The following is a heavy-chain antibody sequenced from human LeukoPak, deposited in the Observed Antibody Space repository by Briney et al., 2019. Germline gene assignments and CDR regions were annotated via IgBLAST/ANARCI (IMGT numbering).Heavy chain of an antibody. CDR1: GFTFSSYS. V-gene: IGHV3-21*01. D-gene: IGHD6-19*01. J-gene: IGHJ2*01. CDR2: ISSSSSYI. CDR3: ARGVAGTWYFDL. Sequence: GGSLRLSCAASGFTFSSYSMNWVRQAPGTGLEWVSSISSSSSYIYYADSVKGRFTISRDNAKNTLYLQTNSLRAEDTAVYYCARGVAGTWYFDLWGRGTLVTVSS.